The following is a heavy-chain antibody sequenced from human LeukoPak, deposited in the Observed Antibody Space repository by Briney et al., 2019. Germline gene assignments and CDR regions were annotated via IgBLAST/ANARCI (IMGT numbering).Heavy chain of an antibody. CDR3: AKSNGVDRNGYNSDYFDY. CDR1: GFTVSSNY. Sequence: PGGSLRLSCAASGFTVSSNYMSWVRQAPGKGLEWVSVIYSCGSTYYADSVKGRFTISRDNSKNMLYLQMNSLRAEDTAVYYCAKSNGVDRNGYNSDYFDYWGQGTLVTVSS. J-gene: IGHJ4*02. D-gene: IGHD5-24*01. V-gene: IGHV3-66*01. CDR2: IYSCGST.